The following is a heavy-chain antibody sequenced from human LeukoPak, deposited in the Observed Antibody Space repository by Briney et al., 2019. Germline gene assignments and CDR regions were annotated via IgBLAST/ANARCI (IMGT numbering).Heavy chain of an antibody. V-gene: IGHV3-53*01. CDR1: GFTVSSNY. CDR2: IYSGGST. CDR3: AKDFMVRGVIRPDY. J-gene: IGHJ4*02. Sequence: PGRSLRLSCAASGFTVSSNYMSWVRQAPGKGLEWVSVIYSGGSTYYADSVKGRFTISRDNSKNTLYLQMNSLRAEDTAVYYCAKDFMVRGVIRPDYWGQGTLVTVSS. D-gene: IGHD3-10*01.